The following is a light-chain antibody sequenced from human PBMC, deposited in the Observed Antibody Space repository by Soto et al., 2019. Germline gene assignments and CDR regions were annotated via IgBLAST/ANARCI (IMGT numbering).Light chain of an antibody. CDR2: GVA. CDR3: CSYASTITWV. V-gene: IGLV2-23*02. CDR1: TSDVGTYSL. Sequence: QSALTQPASVSGSPGQSITISCTGTTSDVGTYSLVSWYQQHPGKAPKLIIYGVAKRPSGVSDRFSSSKSGNRASLTISGLQAEDEADYYCCSYASTITWVFGGGTKLTVL. J-gene: IGLJ3*02.